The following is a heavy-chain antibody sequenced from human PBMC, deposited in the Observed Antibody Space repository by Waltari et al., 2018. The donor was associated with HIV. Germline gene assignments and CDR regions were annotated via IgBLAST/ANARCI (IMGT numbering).Heavy chain of an antibody. CDR1: GYTFTGYY. D-gene: IGHD3-22*01. J-gene: IGHJ4*02. CDR2: INPNSGGT. Sequence: QVQLVQSGAEVKKPGASVKVSCKASGYTFTGYYMHWVRQAPGQGLEWMGWINPNSGGTNYAQKFQGRVTMTRETSISTAYMELSRLRSDDTAVYYCARDPRSYYAGREAHWDYWGQGTLVTVSS. V-gene: IGHV1-2*02. CDR3: ARDPRSYYAGREAHWDY.